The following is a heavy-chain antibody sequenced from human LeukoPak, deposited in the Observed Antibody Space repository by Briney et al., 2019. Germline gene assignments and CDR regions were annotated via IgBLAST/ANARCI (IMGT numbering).Heavy chain of an antibody. CDR2: IYHSGST. CDR3: ARASAERDGYNDDAFDI. Sequence: SGTLSLTCAVSGGSISSSNWWSWVRQPPGKGLEWIGEIYHSGSTNYNPSLKSRVTISVDKSKNQFSLKLSSVTAADTAVYYCARASAERDGYNDDAFDIWGQGTMVTVSS. CDR1: GGSISSSNW. V-gene: IGHV4-4*02. J-gene: IGHJ3*02. D-gene: IGHD5-24*01.